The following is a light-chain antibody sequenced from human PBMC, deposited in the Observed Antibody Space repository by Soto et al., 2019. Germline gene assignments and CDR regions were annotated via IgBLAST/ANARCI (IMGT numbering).Light chain of an antibody. J-gene: IGLJ1*01. V-gene: IGLV1-44*01. CDR2: LND. CDR1: SSHIGSNT. Sequence: QAVLAQPHTSSGTPGQMVTIAFSGSSSHIGSNTVNWYQQLPGTAPKLLIYLNDQRPSGVPDRFSGSKSGTSASLAISGLQSENEADYYCAAWDGSLNGYVSGTGTKVTGL. CDR3: AAWDGSLNGYV.